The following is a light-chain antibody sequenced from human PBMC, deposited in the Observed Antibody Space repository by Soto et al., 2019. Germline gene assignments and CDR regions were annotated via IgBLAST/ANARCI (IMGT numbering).Light chain of an antibody. V-gene: IGKV3-15*01. Sequence: EIVMTQSPATLSVSPGERATLSCGASQTVSSNLAWFQQKPGQAPRLLIYGASTRATGIPARFSGSGSGTEFTLTISSLQSEDIAVYYCQQYNIWPRTFGQGTKV. CDR1: QTVSSN. J-gene: IGKJ1*01. CDR3: QQYNIWPRT. CDR2: GAS.